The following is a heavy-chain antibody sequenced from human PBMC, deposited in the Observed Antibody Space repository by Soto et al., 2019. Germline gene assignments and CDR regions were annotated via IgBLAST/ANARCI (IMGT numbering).Heavy chain of an antibody. CDR2: ISSSSSTI. J-gene: IGHJ3*02. CDR1: GFTVSSYS. V-gene: IGHV3-48*04. Sequence: GGSLRLSCAASGFTVSSYSMNWVRQAPGKGLEWVSYISSSSSTIYYADSVKGRFTISRDNAKNSLYLQMNSLRAEDTAVYYCARDRVAARPFAFDIWGQGTMVTVSS. D-gene: IGHD6-6*01. CDR3: ARDRVAARPFAFDI.